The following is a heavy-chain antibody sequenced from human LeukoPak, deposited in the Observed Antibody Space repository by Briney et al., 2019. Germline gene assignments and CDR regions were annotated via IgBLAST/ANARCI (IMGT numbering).Heavy chain of an antibody. Sequence: SVKVSCKASGGTFSSYAISWVRQAPGQGLEWMGRIIPILGIANYAQKFQGRVTITADESTSTAYMELSSLRSEDTAVYYCARDLGSSSDYWGQGTLVTVSS. V-gene: IGHV1-69*04. CDR2: IIPILGIA. J-gene: IGHJ4*02. CDR3: ARDLGSSSDY. D-gene: IGHD6-6*01. CDR1: GGTFSSYA.